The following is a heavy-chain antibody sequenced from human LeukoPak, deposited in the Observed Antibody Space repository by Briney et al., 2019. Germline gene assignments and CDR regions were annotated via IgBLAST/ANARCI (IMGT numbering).Heavy chain of an antibody. J-gene: IGHJ4*02. V-gene: IGHV4-4*07. CDR3: TRAYCSGGSCYSDY. Sequence: SETLSLTCIVSGGSISSYYWSWIRHLARKGLEWVGRFYTSGSTNYNPSLKSRVTMSVETSKYQVSLKLSSEPAADRAWDDGTRAYCSGGSCYSDYWGQGTLVTVSS. D-gene: IGHD2-15*01. CDR2: FYTSGST. CDR1: GGSISSYY.